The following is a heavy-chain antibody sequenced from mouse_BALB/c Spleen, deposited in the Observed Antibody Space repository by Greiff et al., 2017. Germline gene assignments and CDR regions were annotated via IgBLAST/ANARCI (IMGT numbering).Heavy chain of an antibody. CDR3: ARGGDGYYYAMDY. CDR1: GFTFSDYY. Sequence: DVKLVESGGGLVKPGGSLKLSCAASGFTFSDYYMYWVRQTPEKRLEWVATISDGGSYTYYPDSVKGRFTISRDNAKNNLYLQMSSLKSEDTAMYYCARGGDGYYYAMDYWGQGTSVTVSS. D-gene: IGHD2-3*01. V-gene: IGHV5-4*02. J-gene: IGHJ4*01. CDR2: ISDGGSYT.